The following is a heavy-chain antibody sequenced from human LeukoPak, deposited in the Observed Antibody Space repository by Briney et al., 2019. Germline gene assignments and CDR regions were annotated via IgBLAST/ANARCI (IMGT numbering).Heavy chain of an antibody. V-gene: IGHV1-8*02. Sequence: RASVKVSCKTSGHTFTGYYMHWVRQAPGQGLEWMGWMNPNSGNTGYAQKFQGRVTMTRNTSISTAYMELSSLRSEDTAVYYCARGQLRYFDWLKQNNWFDPWGQGTLVTVSS. D-gene: IGHD3-9*01. J-gene: IGHJ5*02. CDR2: MNPNSGNT. CDR3: ARGQLRYFDWLKQNNWFDP. CDR1: GHTFTGYY.